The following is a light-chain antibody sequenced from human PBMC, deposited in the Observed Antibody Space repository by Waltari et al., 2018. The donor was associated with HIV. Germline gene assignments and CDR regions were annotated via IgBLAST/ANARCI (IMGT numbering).Light chain of an antibody. CDR2: RNN. Sequence: QSVLTQPPSASGTPGQRVTISCSGSNSNVGTHYVSWYQHLPGTTPKLLIYRNNQRPSGDPDRFSGSKSGTSASLAISGLRSEDEADYYCAAWDDSLSGRVFGGGTKLTVL. CDR3: AAWDDSLSGRV. J-gene: IGLJ3*02. CDR1: NSNVGTHY. V-gene: IGLV1-47*01.